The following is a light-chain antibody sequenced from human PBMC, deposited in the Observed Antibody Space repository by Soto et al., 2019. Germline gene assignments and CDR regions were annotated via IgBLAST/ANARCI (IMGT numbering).Light chain of an antibody. CDR2: DVS. CDR3: SSYTSSSTRV. CDR1: SSDVGGYNY. Sequence: QSALTQPAAVSGSPGQSITISCTGTSSDVGGYNYVSWYQQHPGKAPKLMIYDVSNRPSGVSNRFSGSESGNTASLTISGLQAEEEADYYCSSYTSSSTRVFGTGTKLTVL. J-gene: IGLJ1*01. V-gene: IGLV2-14*03.